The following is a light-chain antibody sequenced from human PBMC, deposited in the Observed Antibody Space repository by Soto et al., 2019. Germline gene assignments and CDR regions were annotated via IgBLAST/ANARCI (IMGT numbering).Light chain of an antibody. Sequence: DIQITKSPSTLSASVGDRVTITCRASQSISAWLAWYRHKPGKAPKVLSYDASSLESGVPSRFRGRGAGTELTLTNRSLQPDDFATYYCLQYETYLLTFGPGTKVDIK. CDR1: QSISAW. CDR2: DAS. CDR3: LQYETYLLT. V-gene: IGKV1-5*01. J-gene: IGKJ3*01.